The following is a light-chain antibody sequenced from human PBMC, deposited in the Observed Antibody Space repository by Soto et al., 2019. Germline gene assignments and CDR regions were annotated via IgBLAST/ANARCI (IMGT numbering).Light chain of an antibody. CDR2: GAS. Sequence: EIVLTQSPGTLSLSPGERAALSCRASHSVSSTYLAWYQQKPGQAPKLLIYGASSRATDIPDRFSGSGSGTDFSLTISRLEPEDFAVYYCHQYGSSPPYTFGQGTKLEIK. J-gene: IGKJ2*01. CDR1: HSVSSTY. CDR3: HQYGSSPPYT. V-gene: IGKV3-20*01.